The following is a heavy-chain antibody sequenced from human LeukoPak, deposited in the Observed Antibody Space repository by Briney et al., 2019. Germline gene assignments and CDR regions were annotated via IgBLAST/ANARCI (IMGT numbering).Heavy chain of an antibody. V-gene: IGHV4-4*07. CDR3: ARGVYLGNGYYFDY. D-gene: IGHD2-8*01. J-gene: IGHJ4*02. Sequence: PSETLSLTCTVSGGSISSYYWDWIRQPAGKGLEWIGHIYTSGSTNYNSSLKSRVTMSADTSKNQFSVKLNSVIAADTAMYYCARGVYLGNGYYFDYWGQGTLGTVSS. CDR2: IYTSGST. CDR1: GGSISSYY.